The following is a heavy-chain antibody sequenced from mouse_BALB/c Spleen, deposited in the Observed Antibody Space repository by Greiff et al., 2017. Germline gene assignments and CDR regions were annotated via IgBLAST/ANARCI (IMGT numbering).Heavy chain of an antibody. CDR1: GFTFTDYY. V-gene: IGHV7-3*02. Sequence: EVKLMESGGGLVQPGGSLRLSCATSGFTFTDYYMSWVRQPPGKALEWLGFIRNKANGYTTEYSASVKGRFTISRDNSQSILYLQMNTLRAEDSATYYCARDGGNYPYYYAMDYWGQGTSVTVSS. D-gene: IGHD2-1*01. J-gene: IGHJ4*01. CDR3: ARDGGNYPYYYAMDY. CDR2: IRNKANGYTT.